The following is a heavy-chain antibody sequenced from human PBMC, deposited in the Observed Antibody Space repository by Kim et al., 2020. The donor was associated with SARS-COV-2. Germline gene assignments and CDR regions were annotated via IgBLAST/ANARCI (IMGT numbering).Heavy chain of an antibody. V-gene: IGHV3-23*01. CDR2: ISGSGATT. J-gene: IGHJ2*01. CDR1: QFTFSNYP. CDR3: AKPLSRCFDL. Sequence: GGSLRLSCAASQFTFSNYPMSWVRQAPEKGLEWVSTISGSGATTSYADSVKGRFIISRDNSKNTLYLQMNSLRAEDTAFYYCAKPLSRCFDLWGRGTLATVSS.